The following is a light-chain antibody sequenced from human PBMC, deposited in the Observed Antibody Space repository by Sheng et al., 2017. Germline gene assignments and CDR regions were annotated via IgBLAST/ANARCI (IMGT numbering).Light chain of an antibody. CDR3: QQRSDWPMYT. J-gene: IGKJ2*01. CDR2: DAS. V-gene: IGKV3-11*01. CDR1: RSVTTY. Sequence: EIVLTQSPGTLSLSPGERVTLSCRASRSVTTYLAWYHQKPGQAPRLLIYDASNRATCIPVRFSGSGSGTYFTLTISSLEPEDFGLYFCQQRSDWPMYTFGQGTSLEI.